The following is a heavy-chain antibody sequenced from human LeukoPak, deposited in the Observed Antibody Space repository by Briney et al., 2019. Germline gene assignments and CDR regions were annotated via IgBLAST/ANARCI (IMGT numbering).Heavy chain of an antibody. CDR3: ARDRIGDFWSGYYVPPDY. V-gene: IGHV3-23*01. J-gene: IGHJ4*02. D-gene: IGHD3-3*01. CDR1: GFTFSSYA. Sequence: GGSLRLSCAASGFTFSSYAMSWVRQAPGKGLEWVSAISGSGGSTYYADSVKGRFTISRDNSKNTLYLQMNSLRAEDTAVYYCARDRIGDFWSGYYVPPDYWGQGTLVTVSS. CDR2: ISGSGGST.